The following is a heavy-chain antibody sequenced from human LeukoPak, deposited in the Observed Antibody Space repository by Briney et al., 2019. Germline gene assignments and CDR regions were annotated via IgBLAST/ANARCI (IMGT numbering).Heavy chain of an antibody. Sequence: SVKVSCKASGGTFSSYAISWVRLAPGQGLEWMGGIIPIFGTANYAQKFQGRVTITADESTSTAYMELSSLRSEDTAVYYCARESGMFGDAFDIWGQGTMVTVSS. CDR2: IIPIFGTA. CDR1: GGTFSSYA. CDR3: ARESGMFGDAFDI. D-gene: IGHD3-10*02. V-gene: IGHV1-69*13. J-gene: IGHJ3*02.